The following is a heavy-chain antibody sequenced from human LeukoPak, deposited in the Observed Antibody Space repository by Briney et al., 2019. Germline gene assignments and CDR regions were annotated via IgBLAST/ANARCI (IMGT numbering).Heavy chain of an antibody. J-gene: IGHJ4*02. V-gene: IGHV1-2*02. Sequence: ASVKVSCTASGYTFTAYYLHWVRQTPRQGLECMGWLNPCSGDTNYAQNFQGRVTMTRDTPINTAYMELSRLRSDDTAVYYCVRSSYDSSLRFDDYWGQGTLVTVSS. CDR2: LNPCSGDT. CDR3: VRSSYDSSLRFDDY. D-gene: IGHD3-22*01. CDR1: GYTFTAYY.